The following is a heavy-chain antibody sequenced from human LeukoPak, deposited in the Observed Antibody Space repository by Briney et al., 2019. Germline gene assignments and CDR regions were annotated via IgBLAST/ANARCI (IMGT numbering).Heavy chain of an antibody. CDR3: AANSDENRGYQPDGMDV. D-gene: IGHD6-25*01. V-gene: IGHV1-2*02. Sequence: ASVKASCKASGYTFTGYYMHWVRQAPGQGLEWMGWMNPNSGGTNYAQKFQGRVTMTRDTSISTAYMELSRLRSDDTAVYYCAANSDENRGYQPDGMDVWGQGTTVTVSS. CDR2: MNPNSGGT. CDR1: GYTFTGYY. J-gene: IGHJ6*02.